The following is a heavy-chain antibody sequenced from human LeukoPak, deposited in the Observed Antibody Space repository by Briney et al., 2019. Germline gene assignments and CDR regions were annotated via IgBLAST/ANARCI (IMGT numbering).Heavy chain of an antibody. CDR2: IYYSGST. D-gene: IGHD3-10*01. CDR1: GGSIISYY. Sequence: SETLSLTCTVSGGSIISYYWSWIRQPPGKGREGIVYIYYSGSTNYNRSLKSRVTISVDTSKNQFSLKLSSVTAADTAVYYCARGGFYYYGSGSYYPAGYMDVWGKGTTVTISS. V-gene: IGHV4-59*01. J-gene: IGHJ6*03. CDR3: ARGGFYYYGSGSYYPAGYMDV.